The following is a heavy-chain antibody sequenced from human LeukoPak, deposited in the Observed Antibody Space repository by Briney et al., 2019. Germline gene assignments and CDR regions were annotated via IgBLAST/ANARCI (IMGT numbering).Heavy chain of an antibody. CDR3: ARTVFGVVIAFDY. CDR1: GGTFSSYA. D-gene: IGHD3-3*01. CDR2: IIPIFGTA. V-gene: IGHV1-69*05. Sequence: GASVKVSCKASGGTFSSYAISWVRQAPGQGLEWMGGIIPIFGTANYAQKLQGRVTMTTDTSTSTAYVELRSLRSDDTAVYYCARTVFGVVIAFDYWGQGTLVTVSS. J-gene: IGHJ4*02.